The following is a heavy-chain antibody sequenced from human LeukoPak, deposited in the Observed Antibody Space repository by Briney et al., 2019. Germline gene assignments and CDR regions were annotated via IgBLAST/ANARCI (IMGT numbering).Heavy chain of an antibody. D-gene: IGHD3-10*01. Sequence: PSETLSLTCAVYGGSFSGYYWSWIRQPPGKGLEWIGEINHSGSTNYNPSPKSRVTISVDTSKNQFSLKLSSVTAADTAVYYCARMLPTITMVRGVIKPFDYYYGMDVWGQGTTVTVSS. V-gene: IGHV4-34*01. CDR3: ARMLPTITMVRGVIKPFDYYYGMDV. CDR1: GGSFSGYY. J-gene: IGHJ6*02. CDR2: INHSGST.